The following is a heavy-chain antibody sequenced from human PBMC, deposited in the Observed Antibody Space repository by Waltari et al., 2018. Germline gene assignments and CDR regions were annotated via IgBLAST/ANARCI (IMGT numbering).Heavy chain of an antibody. CDR3: AAYIGASVGTAAFDV. D-gene: IGHD5-12*01. J-gene: IGHJ3*01. V-gene: IGHV4-39*01. CDR1: GASISRPRHY. CDR2: LSYSGTT. Sequence: QLQLQESGPGLVKPSETLSLTCTLPGASISRPRHYWGWIPQPPGQGLEWIGTLSYSGTTYISPSRKSRVTLSRDTSRNQLSLKLGSVTATDTAVYYCAAYIGASVGTAAFDVWGQGTMVNVSS.